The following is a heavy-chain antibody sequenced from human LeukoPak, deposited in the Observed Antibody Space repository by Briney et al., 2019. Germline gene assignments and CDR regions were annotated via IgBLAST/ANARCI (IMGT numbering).Heavy chain of an antibody. J-gene: IGHJ4*02. D-gene: IGHD4-17*01. Sequence: GESLKISCRGSGYSFNNFWIGWVRQMPGKGLGWMGIIYPGDSDTRYSPSFQGRVAISADKSISTAYLQWSSLKASDSAMYYCARLRTYGDYALNYWGQGTLVTVSS. CDR3: ARLRTYGDYALNY. CDR2: IYPGDSDT. V-gene: IGHV5-51*01. CDR1: GYSFNNFW.